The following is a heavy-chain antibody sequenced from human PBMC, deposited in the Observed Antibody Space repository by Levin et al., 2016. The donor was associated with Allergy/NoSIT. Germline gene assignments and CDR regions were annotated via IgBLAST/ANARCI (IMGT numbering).Heavy chain of an antibody. CDR2: ISGSGGST. V-gene: IGHV3-23*01. D-gene: IGHD3-22*01. CDR1: GFTFSSYA. Sequence: GESLKISCAASGFTFSSYAMSWVRQAPGKGLEWVSAISGSGGSTYYADSVKGRFTISRDNSKNTLYLQMNSLRAEDTAVYYCAKAEQVISHYFDYWGQGTLVTVSS. J-gene: IGHJ4*02. CDR3: AKAEQVISHYFDY.